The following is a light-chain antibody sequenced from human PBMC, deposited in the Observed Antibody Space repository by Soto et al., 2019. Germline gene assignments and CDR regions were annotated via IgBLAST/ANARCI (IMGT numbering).Light chain of an antibody. V-gene: IGLV2-23*01. CDR2: EGT. CDR1: NSDVGSYDL. J-gene: IGLJ1*01. CDR3: CSYTGTTTHYV. Sequence: ALTQPASVSGSPGQSITISCTGSNSDVGSYDLVSWYQQHPDKAPKLIIFEGTKRPSGVSSRFSGSKSGNTASLTISGLQAEDEADYYCCSYTGTTTHYVFGSGTKVTAL.